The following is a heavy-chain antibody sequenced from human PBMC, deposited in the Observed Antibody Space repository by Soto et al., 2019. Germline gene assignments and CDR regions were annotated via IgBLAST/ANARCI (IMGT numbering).Heavy chain of an antibody. V-gene: IGHV3-30*03. CDR2: ISYDGGNK. J-gene: IGHJ4*02. CDR1: GFTFNTYG. CDR3: ARAHSSGWYNFDY. Sequence: QVHLVESGGGVVQPGRSLRLSCAASGFTFNTYGMHWVRQAPAKGLEWVAAISYDGGNKESADSVKGRFTISRDNSKNTLYLQMNSLTTEDTAIYYCARAHSSGWYNFDYWGQGTLVTVAS. D-gene: IGHD6-19*01.